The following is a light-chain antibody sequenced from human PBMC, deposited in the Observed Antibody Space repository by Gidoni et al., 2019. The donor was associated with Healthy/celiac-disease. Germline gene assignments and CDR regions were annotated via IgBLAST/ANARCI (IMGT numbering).Light chain of an antibody. J-gene: IGKJ5*01. Sequence: IVLTQSPATLSLSPGERATLSCRASQSVSSYLAWYQQKPGQAPRLLIYDASNRATGIPARFSGSGSGTDFTLTISSLEPEDFAVYYCQQRSNWPPEITFGQXTRLEIK. CDR2: DAS. CDR1: QSVSSY. CDR3: QQRSNWPPEIT. V-gene: IGKV3-11*01.